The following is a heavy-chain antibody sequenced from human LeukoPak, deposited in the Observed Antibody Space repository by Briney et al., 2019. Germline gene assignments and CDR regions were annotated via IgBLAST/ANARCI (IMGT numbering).Heavy chain of an antibody. J-gene: IGHJ4*02. CDR3: ARARDSSGWYGDF. Sequence: GESLRLSCAASGFTFSSYNMNWVRQAPGRGLEWVSYISSSSGTIYYADSVKGRFTISRDNAKNSLYLQMNSLRDEDTAVYYCARARDSSGWYGDFWGQGTLVTVSS. D-gene: IGHD6-19*01. CDR1: GFTFSSYN. V-gene: IGHV3-48*02. CDR2: ISSSSGTI.